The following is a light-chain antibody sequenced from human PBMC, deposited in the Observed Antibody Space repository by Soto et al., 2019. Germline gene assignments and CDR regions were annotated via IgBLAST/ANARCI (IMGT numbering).Light chain of an antibody. CDR3: QQYSAYPWT. J-gene: IGKJ1*01. CDR1: QSITSW. Sequence: DIQMTQSPSTLSASVGDRVTITCRASQSITSWLAWYQQKPGKAPKLLMYDASSLHSGVPSRFSGSGSGTEFTLTIRSMQTDDSANYYCQQYSAYPWTFGQGTKVDIK. CDR2: DAS. V-gene: IGKV1-5*01.